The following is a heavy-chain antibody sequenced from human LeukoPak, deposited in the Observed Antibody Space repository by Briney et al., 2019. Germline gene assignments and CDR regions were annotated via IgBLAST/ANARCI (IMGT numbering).Heavy chain of an antibody. CDR1: GFIFSSYG. CDR2: IRYDGSTK. J-gene: IGHJ4*02. CDR3: ARTGGYGDYTIDY. V-gene: IGHV3-30*02. D-gene: IGHD4-17*01. Sequence: GGSLRLSCAASGFIFSSYGMHWVRQAPGKGLEWVAFIRYDGSTKYYADSVKGRFTISRDNSKNTLYLQMNGLRPEDTAVYYCARTGGYGDYTIDYWGQGTLVTVSS.